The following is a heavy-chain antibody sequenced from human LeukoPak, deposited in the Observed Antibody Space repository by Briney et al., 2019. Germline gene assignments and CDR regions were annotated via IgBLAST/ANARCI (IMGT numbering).Heavy chain of an antibody. CDR1: GGSFSGYY. J-gene: IGHJ6*03. V-gene: IGHV4-34*01. D-gene: IGHD3-10*01. CDR3: ARGITMVRGVMDYYYYMDV. CDR2: INHSGST. Sequence: KPSETLSLTCAVYGGSFSGYYWSWIRQPPGKGLEWIGEINHSGSTNYNPSLKSRVTISVDTSKNQFSLKLSSVTAADTAVYYCARGITMVRGVMDYYYYMDVWGKGTTVTISS.